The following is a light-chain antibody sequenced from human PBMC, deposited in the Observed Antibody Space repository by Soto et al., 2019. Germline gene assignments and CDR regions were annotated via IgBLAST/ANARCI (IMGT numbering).Light chain of an antibody. CDR2: VAS. CDR3: QQRSNWHPVYT. CDR1: QSINNY. Sequence: EVVLTQSPATLSLSPGERATLSCRASQSINNYLAWYQQKPGQAPRLLIYVASNRATGIPARFSGSGSGTDFTLTISSVEPEDFAVYYCQQRSNWHPVYTFGQGTKLEIK. V-gene: IGKV3-11*01. J-gene: IGKJ2*01.